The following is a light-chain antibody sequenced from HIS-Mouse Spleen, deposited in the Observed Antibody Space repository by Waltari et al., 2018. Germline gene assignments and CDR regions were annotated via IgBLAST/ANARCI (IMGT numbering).Light chain of an antibody. CDR1: QGISSY. Sequence: DIQLTQSPSFLSASVGDRVTITCRASQGISSYLAWYQQKPGKAPKLLIYAASTLQSGVPSRFSGSGSGTEFTLTISSLQPEDFATYYCQQANSFPPFTFGPGTKVDIK. V-gene: IGKV1-9*01. J-gene: IGKJ3*01. CDR2: AAS. CDR3: QQANSFPPFT.